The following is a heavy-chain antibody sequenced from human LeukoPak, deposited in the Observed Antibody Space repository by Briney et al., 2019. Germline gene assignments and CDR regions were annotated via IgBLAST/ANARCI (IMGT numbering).Heavy chain of an antibody. V-gene: IGHV4-39*01. CDR2: IYYSGST. D-gene: IGHD6-19*01. CDR3: ARIPTNAVPSAHNGFDI. J-gene: IGHJ3*02. CDR1: GGSISSSSYY. Sequence: SETLSLTCTVSGGSISSSSYYWGWIRQPPGKGLEWIGSIYYSGSTYYNPSLKSRVTISVDTSKNQFSLRLDSVTAADTSIYYCARIPTNAVPSAHNGFDIWGQGTMLTVSS.